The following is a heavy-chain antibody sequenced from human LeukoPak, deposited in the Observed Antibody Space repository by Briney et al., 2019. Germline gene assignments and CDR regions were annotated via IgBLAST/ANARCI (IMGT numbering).Heavy chain of an antibody. CDR1: GYTFTSYY. J-gene: IGHJ5*02. CDR3: ARSPPQYAYWFDP. Sequence: ASVKVSCKASGYTFTSYYMHWVRQAPGQGLEWMGIINPSGGSTSYAQKFQGRVIMTRDMSTSTVYMELSSLRSEDTAVYYCARSPPQYAYWFDPWGQGTLVTVSS. V-gene: IGHV1-46*01. D-gene: IGHD3-16*01. CDR2: INPSGGST.